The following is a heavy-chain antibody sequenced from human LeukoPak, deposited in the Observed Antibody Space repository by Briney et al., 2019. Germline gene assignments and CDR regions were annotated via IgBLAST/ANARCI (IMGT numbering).Heavy chain of an antibody. D-gene: IGHD3-22*01. CDR1: GFSFSSYN. CDR3: AKDHLNYYDSRDFDY. V-gene: IGHV3-30*02. Sequence: GGSLRLSCAGSGFSFSSYNMNWVRQAPGKGLEWVAFIRYDGSNKYYADSVKGRFTISRDNSKNTLYLQMNSLRAEDTAVYYCAKDHLNYYDSRDFDYWGQGTLVTVSS. CDR2: IRYDGSNK. J-gene: IGHJ4*02.